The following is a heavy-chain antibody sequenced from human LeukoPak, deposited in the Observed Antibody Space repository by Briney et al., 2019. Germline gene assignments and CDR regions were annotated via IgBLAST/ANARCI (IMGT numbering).Heavy chain of an antibody. D-gene: IGHD3-10*01. V-gene: IGHV1-2*02. CDR3: ARNRGSGSYYTRRNWFDP. CDR1: GYTFTSYG. Sequence: ASVKVSCKASGYTFTSYGISWVRQAPGQGLEWMGWINPNSGGTNYAQKFQGRVTMTRDTSISTAYMELSRLRSDDTAVYYCARNRGSGSYYTRRNWFDPWGQGTLVTVSS. CDR2: INPNSGGT. J-gene: IGHJ5*02.